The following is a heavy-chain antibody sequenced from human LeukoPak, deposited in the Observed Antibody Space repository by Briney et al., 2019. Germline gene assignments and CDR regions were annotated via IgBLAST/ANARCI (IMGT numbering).Heavy chain of an antibody. CDR3: ARGLSWYYDILTGYNMRDYYFDY. J-gene: IGHJ4*02. Sequence: SETLSLTCAVYGGSFSGYYWSWIRQAPGKGLEWIGEINHSGSTNYNPSLKSRVTISVDTSKNQFSLKLSSVTAADTAVYYCARGLSWYYDILTGYNMRDYYFDYWGQGTLVTVSS. CDR2: INHSGST. D-gene: IGHD3-9*01. CDR1: GGSFSGYY. V-gene: IGHV4-34*01.